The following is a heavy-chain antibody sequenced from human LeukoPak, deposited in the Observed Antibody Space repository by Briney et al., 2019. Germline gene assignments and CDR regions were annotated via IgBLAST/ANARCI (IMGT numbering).Heavy chain of an antibody. J-gene: IGHJ4*02. Sequence: GESLKISCKGSGYIFNSYWIGWVRQMPGKGLEWMGIIYPGDSDTRYSPSFQGQVTISADKSISTAYLQWSSLKASGTAMYYCARHYPEGGYNYVDYWGQGTLITVSS. D-gene: IGHD5-24*01. CDR3: ARHYPEGGYNYVDY. CDR2: IYPGDSDT. V-gene: IGHV5-51*01. CDR1: GYIFNSYW.